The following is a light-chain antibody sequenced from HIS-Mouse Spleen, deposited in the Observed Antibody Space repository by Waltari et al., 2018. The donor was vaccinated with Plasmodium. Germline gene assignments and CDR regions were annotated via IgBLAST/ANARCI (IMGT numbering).Light chain of an antibody. J-gene: IGLJ2*01. V-gene: IGLV2-14*03. Sequence: QSALPHPASVSGSPGQSITISSTGTSSDVGGYNYVSWYQQHPGKAPKLMIYDVSNRPSGVSNRFSGSKSGNTASLTISGLQAEDEADYYCSSYTSSSTLVFGGGTKLTVL. CDR3: SSYTSSSTLV. CDR1: SSDVGGYNY. CDR2: DVS.